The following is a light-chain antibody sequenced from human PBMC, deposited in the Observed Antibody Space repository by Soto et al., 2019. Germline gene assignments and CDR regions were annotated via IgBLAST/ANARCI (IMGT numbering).Light chain of an antibody. CDR1: QTISSW. CDR2: KAS. J-gene: IGKJ1*01. CDR3: QLYGSSPST. V-gene: IGKV1-5*03. Sequence: DSQMTQSPSNLSGSVGDRVTITCRASQTISSWLAWYQKQPGKAPKLLIYKASTLKSGVPSRFSGSGSGTEFTLTISILEPEDFAVYCCQLYGSSPSTFGQGTKVDIK.